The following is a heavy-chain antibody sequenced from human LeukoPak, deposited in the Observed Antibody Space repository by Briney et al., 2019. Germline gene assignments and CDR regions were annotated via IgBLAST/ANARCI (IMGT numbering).Heavy chain of an antibody. V-gene: IGHV3-23*01. CDR3: AKNYDYVWDPLGV. Sequence: PGGSLRLSCAASGFTFSSYAMSWVRQAPGKGLEWVSAISGSGGSTYYADSVKGRFTISRDNSKSTLYLQMNSLRAEDTAVYYCAKNYDYVWDPLGVWGQGTLVTVSS. D-gene: IGHD3-16*01. CDR2: ISGSGGST. J-gene: IGHJ4*02. CDR1: GFTFSSYA.